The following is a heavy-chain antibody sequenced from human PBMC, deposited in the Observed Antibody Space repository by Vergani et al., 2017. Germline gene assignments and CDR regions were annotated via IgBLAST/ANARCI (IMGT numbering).Heavy chain of an antibody. CDR2: IKSKTDGGTT. CDR1: GLPFSNAW. D-gene: IGHD4-23*01. Sequence: EVQLVESGGGLVKPGGSLRLSCAASGLPFSNAWMSWVRQAPGKGLEWVGRIKSKTDGGTTDYAAPVKGRFTISRDNSKNTLYLQMNSLRAEDTAVYYCAKDAGNSPGYWGQGTLVTVSS. CDR3: AKDAGNSPGY. V-gene: IGHV3-15*01. J-gene: IGHJ4*02.